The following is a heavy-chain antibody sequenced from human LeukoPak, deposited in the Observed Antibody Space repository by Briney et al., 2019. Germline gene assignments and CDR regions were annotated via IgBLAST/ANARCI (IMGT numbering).Heavy chain of an antibody. CDR3: AIPGSLRYFDY. CDR1: GFTFDDHA. D-gene: IGHD7-27*01. J-gene: IGHJ4*02. V-gene: IGHV3-20*04. CDR2: ISWNGDST. Sequence: GGSLRLSCAASGFTFDDHAMSWVPPAPGKGLEWVSGISWNGDSTGYGDSVKGRFTSSRDNAKNFLYLQMNSLRAEDTAVYYCAIPGSLRYFDYWGQGTLVSVSS.